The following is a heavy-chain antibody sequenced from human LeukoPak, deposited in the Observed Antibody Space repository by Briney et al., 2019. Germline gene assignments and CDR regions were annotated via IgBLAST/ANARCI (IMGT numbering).Heavy chain of an antibody. J-gene: IGHJ4*02. CDR3: ARDRGWRSGYYFDY. D-gene: IGHD3-10*01. Sequence: GGSVRLSCTASGGTFSSYAMSWVRQAPGQGLEWMGEIIPIFGTANYAQKFQGRVTITADKSTSTAYMELSSLRSEDTAVYYCARDRGWRSGYYFDYWGQGALVTVSS. CDR1: GGTFSSYA. V-gene: IGHV1-69*06. CDR2: IIPIFGTA.